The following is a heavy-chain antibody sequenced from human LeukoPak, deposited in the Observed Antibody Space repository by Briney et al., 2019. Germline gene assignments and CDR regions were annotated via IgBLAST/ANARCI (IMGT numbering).Heavy chain of an antibody. CDR2: INHSGST. CDR3: SRESGAFCPFGY. D-gene: IGHD1-26*01. CDR1: GGSFSGYY. Sequence: RPSETLSLTCAVYGGSFSGYYWSWIRQPPGQGLEWIGEINHSGSTNYNPSLKSRVTISVDTSKNQFSLKLSSVTAADTALYYCSRESGAFCPFGYWGQGTLVIVPS. J-gene: IGHJ4*02. V-gene: IGHV4-34*01.